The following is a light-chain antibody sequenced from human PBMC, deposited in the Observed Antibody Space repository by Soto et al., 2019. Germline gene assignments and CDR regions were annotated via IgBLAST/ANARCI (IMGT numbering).Light chain of an antibody. V-gene: IGLV2-23*03. J-gene: IGLJ3*02. Sequence: QSALTQPASVSGSPGQSITISCTGTSSDVGSYNLVSWYQQHPGKAPKLMIYEGSTRPSGVSNRFSGSESGNTASLTISGLRAEDEADYYCCSYARSSTFWVFGGGTKVTVL. CDR2: EGS. CDR1: SSDVGSYNL. CDR3: CSYARSSTFWV.